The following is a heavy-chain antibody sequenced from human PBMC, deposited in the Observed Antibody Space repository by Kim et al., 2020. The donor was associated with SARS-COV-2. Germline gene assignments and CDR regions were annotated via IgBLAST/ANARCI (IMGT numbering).Heavy chain of an antibody. D-gene: IGHD6-13*01. CDR1: GFTFSSYS. V-gene: IGHV3-21*01. J-gene: IGHJ4*02. CDR3: ASGSSSSWSLDDY. CDR2: ISSSSSYI. Sequence: GGSLRLSCAASGFTFSSYSMNWVRQAPGKGLEWVSSISSSSSYIYYADSVKGRVTISRDNAKNSLYLQMNSLRAEDTAVYYCASGSSSSWSLDDYWGQGTLVTVSS.